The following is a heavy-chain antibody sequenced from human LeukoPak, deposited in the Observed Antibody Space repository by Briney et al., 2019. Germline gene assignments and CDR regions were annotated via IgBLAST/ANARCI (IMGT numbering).Heavy chain of an antibody. D-gene: IGHD6-13*01. CDR2: ISGSGGST. CDR1: GFTFSNYA. CDR3: TTDPSTYSSSWYDY. Sequence: PGGSLRLSCAASGFTFSNYAMSWVRQAPGKGLEWVSGISGSGGSTYYADSVKGRFTISRDNSKNTLYLQMNSLKTEDTAVYYCTTDPSTYSSSWYDYWGQGTLVTVSS. V-gene: IGHV3-23*01. J-gene: IGHJ4*02.